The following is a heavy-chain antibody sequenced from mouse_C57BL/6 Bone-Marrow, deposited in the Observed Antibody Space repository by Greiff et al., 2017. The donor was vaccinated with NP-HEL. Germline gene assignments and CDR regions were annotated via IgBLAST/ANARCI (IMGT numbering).Heavy chain of an antibody. D-gene: IGHD2-4*01. V-gene: IGHV2-2*01. Sequence: QVQLQQSGPGLVQPSQCLSISCTVSGFSLTSYGVHWVRQSPGKGLEWLGGIWSGGSTDYNAAFIYRLSISKDNSKSQVFFKISSLQADYTAIYYWARKKSVYYDYGWFAYWGQGTLVTVSA. J-gene: IGHJ3*01. CDR1: GFSLTSYG. CDR3: ARKKSVYYDYGWFAY. CDR2: IWSGGST.